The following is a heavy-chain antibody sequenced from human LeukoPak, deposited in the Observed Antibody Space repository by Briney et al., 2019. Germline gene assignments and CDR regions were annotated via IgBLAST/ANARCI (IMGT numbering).Heavy chain of an antibody. CDR2: IYYSGST. CDR1: GGSISSHY. CDR3: ARAVEDYDFWSGSPFDP. J-gene: IGHJ5*02. Sequence: SETLSLTCTVSGGSISSHYWSWIRQPPGKGLEWIGYIYYSGSTNYNPSLKSRVTISVDTSKNQFSLKLSSVTAADTAVYYCARAVEDYDFWSGSPFDPWGQGTLVTVSS. D-gene: IGHD3-3*01. V-gene: IGHV4-59*08.